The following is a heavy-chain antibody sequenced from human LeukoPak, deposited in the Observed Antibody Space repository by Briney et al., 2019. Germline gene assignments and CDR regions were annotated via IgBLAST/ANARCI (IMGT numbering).Heavy chain of an antibody. J-gene: IGHJ3*02. Sequence: GASVKVSCKASGYTFTGYYMHWVRQAPGQGLEWMGWINPNSGGTNYAQKFQGRVTMTRDTSISTAYMELSRLRSDDTAVYYCARGGYSYGRRDAFDIWGQGAMVTVSS. CDR1: GYTFTGYY. CDR3: ARGGYSYGRRDAFDI. D-gene: IGHD5-18*01. V-gene: IGHV1-2*02. CDR2: INPNSGGT.